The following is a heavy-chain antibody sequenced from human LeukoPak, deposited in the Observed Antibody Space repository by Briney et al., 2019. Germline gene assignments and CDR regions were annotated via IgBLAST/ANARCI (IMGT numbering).Heavy chain of an antibody. Sequence: PSETLSLTCAVYGGSFSGYYWSWIRQPPGKGLEWHGEINHSGSTNYNPSLKSRVTISVDTSKNQFSLKLSSVTAADTAVYYCARDLYSSRTNDAFVIWGQGTMVTVSS. J-gene: IGHJ3*02. CDR3: ARDLYSSRTNDAFVI. CDR2: INHSGST. D-gene: IGHD6-13*01. V-gene: IGHV4-34*01. CDR1: GGSFSGYY.